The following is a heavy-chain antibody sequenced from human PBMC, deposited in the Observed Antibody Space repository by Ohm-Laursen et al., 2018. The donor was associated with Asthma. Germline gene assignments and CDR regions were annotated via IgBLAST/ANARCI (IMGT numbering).Heavy chain of an antibody. CDR3: ARRYCSGGSCYSLWDAFDI. CDR2: ISGSGGTT. Sequence: GSLRLSCTASGFALSSYAMSWARQVPGKGLEWVSGISGSGGTTYYAGSVKGRFTMSRDNSKNTLYLQMNSLRAEDTAVYYCARRYCSGGSCYSLWDAFDIWGQGTMVTVSS. CDR1: GFALSSYA. D-gene: IGHD2-15*01. V-gene: IGHV3-23*01. J-gene: IGHJ3*02.